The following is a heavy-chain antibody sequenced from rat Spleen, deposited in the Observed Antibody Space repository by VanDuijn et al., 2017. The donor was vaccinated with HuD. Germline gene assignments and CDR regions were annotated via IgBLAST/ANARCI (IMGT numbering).Heavy chain of an antibody. CDR2: ISPDGGST. J-gene: IGHJ4*01. CDR3: TRDYGYNYGVMDA. D-gene: IGHD1-9*01. V-gene: IGHV5-58*01. CDR1: GFTFSSYW. Sequence: EVQLVETGGGLVQPGESLKLSCVASGFTFSSYWMYWIRQAPGEGLEWVSSISPDGGSTYYPDSVKGRFTISRDNAKSTLYLQMNSLRSEDTATYYCTRDYGYNYGVMDAWGQGASVTVSS.